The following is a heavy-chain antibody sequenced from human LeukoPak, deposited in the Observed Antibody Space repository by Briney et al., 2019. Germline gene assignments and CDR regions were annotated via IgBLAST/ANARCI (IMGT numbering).Heavy chain of an antibody. CDR3: ARGGYCGGDCYTFDY. V-gene: IGHV4-4*02. D-gene: IGHD2-21*02. J-gene: IGHJ4*02. Sequence: SETLSLTCAVSGGSISSSNWWSWVRQPPGKGLEWIGEIYHSGSTNYNPSLKSRVTISVDKSKNQFSLKLSSVTAADTAVYYCARGGYCGGDCYTFDYWGQGTLVTVSS. CDR2: IYHSGST. CDR1: GGSISSSNW.